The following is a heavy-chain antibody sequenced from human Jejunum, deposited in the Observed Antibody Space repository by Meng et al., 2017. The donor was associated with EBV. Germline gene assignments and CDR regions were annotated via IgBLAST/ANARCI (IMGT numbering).Heavy chain of an antibody. CDR1: GGSFSDYY. J-gene: IGHJ5*02. CDR2: INHGGGA. CDR3: ARLGGYASGTYYPIDP. V-gene: IGHV4-34*01. Sequence: QGQLVQWGAGLLNPSETLSPACAGDGGSFSDYYWTWIRQPPGKGLEWIGEINHGGGAIYNPSLKSRVTISVDTSKNQFSLKLSSVTAADTAVYYCARLGGYASGTYYPIDPWGQGTLVTVSS. D-gene: IGHD3-10*01.